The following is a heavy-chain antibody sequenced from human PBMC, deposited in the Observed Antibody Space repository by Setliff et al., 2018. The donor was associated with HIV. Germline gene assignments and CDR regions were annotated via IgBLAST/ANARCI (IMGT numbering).Heavy chain of an antibody. CDR1: GDSISSGSYY. CDR3: ARGGSSSSHRYYYHYYMDV. V-gene: IGHV4-61*09. J-gene: IGHJ6*03. Sequence: KPSETLSLTCSVSGDSISSGSYYWSWIRLPAGKGLEWIGQIHTTGSTNYNPSLKSRVTISMDTSKNQFSLKLRSVTAADTAVYYCARGGSSSSHRYYYHYYMDVWGKGTTVTVSS. D-gene: IGHD6-6*01. CDR2: IHTTGST.